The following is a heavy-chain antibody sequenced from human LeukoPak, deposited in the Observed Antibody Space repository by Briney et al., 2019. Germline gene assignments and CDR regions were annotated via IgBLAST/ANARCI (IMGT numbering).Heavy chain of an antibody. CDR2: IYYNGRT. Sequence: SETLSLTCTVSGGSISSSSFYWGWLRQPPGKGLVWIGSIYYNGRTYYNPSLKGRVTISADTSKNQFSLNLSSVTAADTAVYYGAATIILPAAMGFDYWGQGTLVTVSS. D-gene: IGHD2-2*01. J-gene: IGHJ4*02. CDR3: AATIILPAAMGFDY. V-gene: IGHV4-39*01. CDR1: GGSISSSSFY.